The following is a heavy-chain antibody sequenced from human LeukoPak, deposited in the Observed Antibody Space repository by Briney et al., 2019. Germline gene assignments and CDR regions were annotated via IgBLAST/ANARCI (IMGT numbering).Heavy chain of an antibody. CDR1: GFSLSTRGVG. Sequence: SGPTLVKPTQTLTLTCTFSGFSLSTRGVGVGWIRQPPGKALEWLALIYWDDDKRYSPSLKSRLTITKDTSKNQVVLTMTNMDPVDTATYYCAHRGVYYYDSSGYSYFDYWGQGTLVTVSS. J-gene: IGHJ4*02. D-gene: IGHD3-22*01. CDR3: AHRGVYYYDSSGYSYFDY. V-gene: IGHV2-5*02. CDR2: IYWDDDK.